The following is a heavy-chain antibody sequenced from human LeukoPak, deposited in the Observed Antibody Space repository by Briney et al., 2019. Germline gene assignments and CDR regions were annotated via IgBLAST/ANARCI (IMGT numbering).Heavy chain of an antibody. CDR2: INAGNGNT. V-gene: IGHV1-3*01. J-gene: IGHJ4*02. Sequence: ASVKVSCKASGYTFTSYAMHWVRQAPGQRLEWMGWINAGNGNTKYSQKFQGRVTITRDTSASTAYMELSSLRSEDTAVYYYARDLIFYYFDYWGQGTLVTVSS. D-gene: IGHD3/OR15-3a*01. CDR3: ARDLIFYYFDY. CDR1: GYTFTSYA.